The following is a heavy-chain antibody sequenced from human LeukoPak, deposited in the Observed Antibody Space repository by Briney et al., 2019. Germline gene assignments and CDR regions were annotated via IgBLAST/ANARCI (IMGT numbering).Heavy chain of an antibody. CDR3: VKDLIGPWFFDY. CDR2: ISSNEYDT. V-gene: IGHV3-64D*06. Sequence: GGALRLSCSASGFTFSAYFMHWVRQAPGKGLEYVSSISSNEYDTYYADSVKGRFTIFKGNSKKTVVLQMSRLSADDKAGYYCVKDLIGPWFFDYWGERTMLTVSS. D-gene: IGHD3-9*01. J-gene: IGHJ4*02. CDR1: GFTFSAYF.